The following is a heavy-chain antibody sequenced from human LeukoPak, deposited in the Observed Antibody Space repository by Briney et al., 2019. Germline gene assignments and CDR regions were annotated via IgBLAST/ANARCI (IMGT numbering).Heavy chain of an antibody. J-gene: IGHJ6*03. Sequence: ASVKVSCKASGGTFSSYAISWVRQAPGQGLEWMGGIIPIFGTANYAQKFQGRVTITADESTTTAYMELSSLRYEDKAVYYCARVFLEWLLYGPHYYYYYYMDVWGKGTTVAVSS. CDR3: ARVFLEWLLYGPHYYYYYYMDV. V-gene: IGHV1-69*13. D-gene: IGHD3-3*01. CDR1: GGTFSSYA. CDR2: IIPIFGTA.